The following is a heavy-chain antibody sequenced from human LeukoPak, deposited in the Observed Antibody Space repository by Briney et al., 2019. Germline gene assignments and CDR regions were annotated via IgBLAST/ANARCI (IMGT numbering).Heavy chain of an antibody. D-gene: IGHD6-19*01. V-gene: IGHV4-59*01. Sequence: SETLSLTCTVSGGSISSYYWSWIRQPPGKGLEWIGYIYYSGSTNYNPSLKSRVTISVDASNNRFSLKLSSVTAADTAVYYCASTIAVAGNSRWFDPWGQGTLVTVSS. CDR1: GGSISSYY. J-gene: IGHJ5*02. CDR2: IYYSGST. CDR3: ASTIAVAGNSRWFDP.